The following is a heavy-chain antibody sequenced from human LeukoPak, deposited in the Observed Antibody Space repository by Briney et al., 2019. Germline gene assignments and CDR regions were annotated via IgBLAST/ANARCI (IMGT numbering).Heavy chain of an antibody. D-gene: IGHD6-19*01. CDR3: AREESSGWYRGPNAFDI. CDR2: IIPIFGTA. V-gene: IGHV1-69*06. CDR1: GGTGSSYA. Sequence: SEKVSCRAAGGTGSSYAISCLRQAPGQRLEWMRGIIPIFGTANDAQKVQGTVTITADKSTRTGYMELSSLRSEDTAVYYCAREESSGWYRGPNAFDIWGQGTMVTVSS. J-gene: IGHJ3*02.